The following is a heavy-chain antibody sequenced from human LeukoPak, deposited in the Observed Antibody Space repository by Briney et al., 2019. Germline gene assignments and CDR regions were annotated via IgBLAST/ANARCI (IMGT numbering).Heavy chain of an antibody. D-gene: IGHD6-13*01. CDR3: ASRGVAAAYDAFDI. J-gene: IGHJ3*02. CDR2: IYYSGST. CDR1: GGSISSYY. Sequence: SSETLSLTCTVSGGSISSYYWSWIRQPPGKGLEWIGYIYYSGSTNYNPSLKSRVTISVDTSKNQFSLKLTSVTAADTAVYYCASRGVAAAYDAFDIRGQGTMVTVSS. V-gene: IGHV4-59*08.